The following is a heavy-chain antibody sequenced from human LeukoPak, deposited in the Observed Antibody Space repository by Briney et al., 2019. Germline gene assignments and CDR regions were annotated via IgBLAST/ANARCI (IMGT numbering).Heavy chain of an antibody. CDR2: ISYDGSNK. CDR3: AKDRAVASAGTWGSIDY. CDR1: GFTFSSYG. J-gene: IGHJ4*02. V-gene: IGHV3-30*18. Sequence: TGGSLRLSCVASGFTFSSYGVHWVRQAPGKGLQWVAVISYDGSNKYYADSVKGRFTISRDNSKNPLYLQMNSLRPEDSAEYFCAKDRAVASAGTWGSIDYWGQGTLDTVSS. D-gene: IGHD6-13*01.